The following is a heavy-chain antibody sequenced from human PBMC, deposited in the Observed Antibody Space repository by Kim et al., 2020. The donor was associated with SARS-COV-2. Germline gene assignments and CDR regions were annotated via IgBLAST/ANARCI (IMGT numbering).Heavy chain of an antibody. D-gene: IGHD6-13*01. J-gene: IGHJ2*01. V-gene: IGHV1-24*01. CDR1: GYTLTNLS. CDR2: FDPVYGET. CDR3: ATSGKWVYCAAEGWYFDL. Sequence: ASVKVSCKVSGYTLTNLSMHWVRQAPGQGLEWMGGFDPVYGETIYAQKFQGRVTITADTSTDTAYMELSSLRSEDTAVYYCATSGKWVYCAAEGWYFDLWGRGTLVTVSS.